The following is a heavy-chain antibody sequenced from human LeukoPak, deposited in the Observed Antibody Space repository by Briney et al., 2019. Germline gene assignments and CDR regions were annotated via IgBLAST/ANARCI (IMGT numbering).Heavy chain of an antibody. J-gene: IGHJ3*02. D-gene: IGHD3-22*01. V-gene: IGHV1-18*01. CDR2: ISAYNGNT. CDR1: GYTFTSYG. Sequence: VASVKVSCKASGYTFTSYGISWVRQAPGQGLEWMGWISAYNGNTNYAQKLQGRVTMTTDTSTSTAYMELRSLRSDDTAVYYCARENSYYDSSGSDAFDIWGQGTMVTVSS. CDR3: ARENSYYDSSGSDAFDI.